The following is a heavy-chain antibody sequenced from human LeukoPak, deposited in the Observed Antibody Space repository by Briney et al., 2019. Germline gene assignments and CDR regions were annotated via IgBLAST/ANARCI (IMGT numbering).Heavy chain of an antibody. Sequence: GESLKISCKGSGYSFTSYWIGWVRQMPGKGLEWIGMIYPGHSDTRYSPSVQGQVPISADKSIRAAYLQWSSLKALDPAMYYCARRVAVGWFDPWGQGTLVTVSS. CDR2: IYPGHSDT. J-gene: IGHJ5*02. CDR1: GYSFTSYW. V-gene: IGHV5-51*01. CDR3: ARRVAVGWFDP. D-gene: IGHD6-19*01.